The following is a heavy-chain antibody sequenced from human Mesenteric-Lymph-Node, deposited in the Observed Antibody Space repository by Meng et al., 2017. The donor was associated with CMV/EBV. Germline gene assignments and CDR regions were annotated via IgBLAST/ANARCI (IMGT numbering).Heavy chain of an antibody. Sequence: LSFAASAFIFGDYYMDWVRQAPGKGLEWVAFIDYDGSEEYYAESVKGRFVLSRDNSKNTMYLEMNDLRGEDTAAYYCAARLGYYFDYWGQGAVVTVSS. CDR3: AARLGYYFDY. CDR1: AFIFGDYY. D-gene: IGHD1-26*01. V-gene: IGHV3-30*02. J-gene: IGHJ4*02. CDR2: IDYDGSEE.